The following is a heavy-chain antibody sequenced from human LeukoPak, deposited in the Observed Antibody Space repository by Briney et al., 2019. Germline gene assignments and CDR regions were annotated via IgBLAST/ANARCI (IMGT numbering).Heavy chain of an antibody. CDR1: GFTFSSYA. Sequence: GGSLRLSCAASGFTFSSYAMSWVRQAPGKGLEWVSAISGSGGSTYYADSVKGRFTISRDNSKNTLYLQMNSLRAKDTAVYYCAKGHYDFWSGLAYFDYWGQGTLVTVSS. J-gene: IGHJ4*02. CDR2: ISGSGGST. V-gene: IGHV3-23*01. D-gene: IGHD3-3*01. CDR3: AKGHYDFWSGLAYFDY.